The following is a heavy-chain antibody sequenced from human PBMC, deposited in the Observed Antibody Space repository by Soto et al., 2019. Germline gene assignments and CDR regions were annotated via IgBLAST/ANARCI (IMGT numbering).Heavy chain of an antibody. Sequence: SETLSLTCAVYGGSFSGYYWSWIRQPPGKGLEWIGEINHSGSTNYNPSLKSRVPISVDTSKNQFSLKLSSVTAADTAVYYCARVRGLMVYAILFHYYGMDVWGQGTTVTVSS. D-gene: IGHD2-8*01. CDR3: ARVRGLMVYAILFHYYGMDV. J-gene: IGHJ6*02. CDR1: GGSFSGYY. V-gene: IGHV4-34*01. CDR2: INHSGST.